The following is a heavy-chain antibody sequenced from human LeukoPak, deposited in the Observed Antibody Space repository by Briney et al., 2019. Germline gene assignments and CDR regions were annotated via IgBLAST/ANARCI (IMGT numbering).Heavy chain of an antibody. Sequence: SETLSLTCAVSGGSISSGHFPWSWIRQSPAKGLEWIGYIYHNGATYYNPSLDSRVTLSIDRSNSHFSLHLNSVTAADTAVYYCARQLYYYDSSGYFDYWGQGTLVTVSS. CDR1: GGSISSGHFP. CDR2: IYHNGAT. J-gene: IGHJ4*02. V-gene: IGHV4-30-2*06. D-gene: IGHD3-22*01. CDR3: ARQLYYYDSSGYFDY.